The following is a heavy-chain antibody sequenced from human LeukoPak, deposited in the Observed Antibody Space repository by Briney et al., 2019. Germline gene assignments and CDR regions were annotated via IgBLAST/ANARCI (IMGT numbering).Heavy chain of an antibody. D-gene: IGHD3-3*01. Sequence: SVKVSCKASGGTFSSYAISWVRQAPGQGLEWMGRIIPIFGTANYAQKFQGRVTITTDESTSTAYMELSSLRSEDTAAYYCAREVGVRYFDYWGQGTLVTVSS. CDR1: GGTFSSYA. CDR3: AREVGVRYFDY. J-gene: IGHJ4*02. V-gene: IGHV1-69*05. CDR2: IIPIFGTA.